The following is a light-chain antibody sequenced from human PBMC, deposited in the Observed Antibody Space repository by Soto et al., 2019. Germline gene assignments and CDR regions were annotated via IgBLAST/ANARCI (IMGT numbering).Light chain of an antibody. Sequence: QSALTQPRSVSGSPGQSVTISCTGTSSDIGGYDHVSWYQHLPDKAPKLIIYDVTKRPSGVPGRFSGSKSGNTASLTISGLQAEDGTDYYCCSCADSYTFIFGTGTKVTVL. CDR1: SSDIGGYDH. J-gene: IGLJ1*01. CDR2: DVT. CDR3: CSCADSYTFI. V-gene: IGLV2-11*01.